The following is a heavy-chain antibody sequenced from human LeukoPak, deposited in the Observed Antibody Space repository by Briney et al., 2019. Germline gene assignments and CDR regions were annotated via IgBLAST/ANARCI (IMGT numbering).Heavy chain of an antibody. J-gene: IGHJ4*02. CDR3: ARKVVITSDYYFDY. D-gene: IGHD3-22*01. Sequence: PGGSLRLSCAASGFTFSSYAMHWVRQAPGKGLEWVAVISYDGSNKYYADSVKGRFTISRDNSKNTLYLQMNSLRAGDTAVYYCARKVVITSDYYFDYWGQGTLVTVSS. V-gene: IGHV3-30-3*01. CDR2: ISYDGSNK. CDR1: GFTFSSYA.